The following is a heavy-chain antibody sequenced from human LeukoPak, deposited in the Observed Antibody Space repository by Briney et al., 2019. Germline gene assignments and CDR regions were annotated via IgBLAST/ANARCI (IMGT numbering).Heavy chain of an antibody. V-gene: IGHV4-61*02. D-gene: IGHD5-24*01. CDR3: ARGDLDY. CDR2: IYTSGST. J-gene: IGHJ4*02. CDR1: GGSISSGSYY. Sequence: SETLSLTCTVSGGSISSGSYYWSWIRQPAGKGLEWIGRIYTSGSTNYNPSLKSRVTISVDTSKNQFPLKLSSVTAADTAVYYCARGDLDYWGQGTLVTVSS.